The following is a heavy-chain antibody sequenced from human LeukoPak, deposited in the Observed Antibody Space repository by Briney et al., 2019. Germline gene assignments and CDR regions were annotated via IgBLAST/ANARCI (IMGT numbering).Heavy chain of an antibody. CDR1: GDSITDHY. CDR3: AREEGIGAAGALEY. Sequence: SETLSLTCNVSGDSITDHYWSWIRQPPGEGLEWIGFIYHSGNTNYNPSLASRVTLSLDTSKTQLSLRLTSVTAADTAVYYCAREEGIGAAGALEYWGQGILVTVSS. D-gene: IGHD6-13*01. CDR2: IYHSGNT. V-gene: IGHV4-59*11. J-gene: IGHJ4*02.